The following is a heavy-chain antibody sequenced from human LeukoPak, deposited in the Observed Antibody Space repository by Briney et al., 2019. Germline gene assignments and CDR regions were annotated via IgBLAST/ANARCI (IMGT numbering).Heavy chain of an antibody. CDR3: AKGHSAHGTGFDG. CDR1: GITFTNFG. D-gene: IGHD1-1*01. J-gene: IGHJ4*02. V-gene: IGHV3-23*01. CDR2: ISGSGDTT. Sequence: GGSLRLSCAASGITFTNFGMSWVRQAPGKGLEWVSGISGSGDTTYYADSVKGRFTISTDNFKNTLYLQMNSLRVEDTAVYYCAKGHSAHGTGFDGWGQGTLVIASS.